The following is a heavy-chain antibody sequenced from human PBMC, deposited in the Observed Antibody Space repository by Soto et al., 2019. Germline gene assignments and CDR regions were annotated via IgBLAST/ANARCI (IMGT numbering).Heavy chain of an antibody. V-gene: IGHV3-7*05. Sequence: HGGSLRLFCAASGFTFSSHWISWVRQAPGKGLEWVANIKQDGSEKYYVDSVKGRFTISRDNAKNSLYLQMNSLRAEDTAVYYCARDPRDSSGLVDYWGQGTLVTVSS. CDR3: ARDPRDSSGLVDY. CDR2: IKQDGSEK. D-gene: IGHD3-22*01. J-gene: IGHJ4*02. CDR1: GFTFSSHW.